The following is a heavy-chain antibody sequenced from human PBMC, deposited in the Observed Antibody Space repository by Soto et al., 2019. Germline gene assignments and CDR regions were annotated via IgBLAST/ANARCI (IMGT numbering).Heavy chain of an antibody. CDR3: ARTLYGDNVDY. Sequence: QVQLVQSGAEVKKPGASVKVSRKASGYTFTSYDINWVRQATGQGLEWMGWMNPNSGNTGYAQKFQGRXTXTWXTSISTAYMELSSLRSEDTAVYYCARTLYGDNVDYWGQGTLVTVSS. CDR1: GYTFTSYD. D-gene: IGHD4-17*01. J-gene: IGHJ4*02. V-gene: IGHV1-8*01. CDR2: MNPNSGNT.